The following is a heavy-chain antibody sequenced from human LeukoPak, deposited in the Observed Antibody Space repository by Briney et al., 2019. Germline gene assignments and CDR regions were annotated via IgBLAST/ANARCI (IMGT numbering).Heavy chain of an antibody. CDR1: GFTFGDYA. Sequence: GGPLRLSCTTSGFTFGDYAMSWVRQAPGKGLEWVSFIRRKAHGGTTEYAASVKGRFSSSRDDSKSIAYLQMNSLKTEDTAVYFCTRVTYYYDNSGYFHFDSWGQGSLSPSPQ. CDR3: TRVTYYYDNSGYFHFDS. J-gene: IGHJ4*02. V-gene: IGHV3-49*04. D-gene: IGHD3-22*01. CDR2: IRRKAHGGTT.